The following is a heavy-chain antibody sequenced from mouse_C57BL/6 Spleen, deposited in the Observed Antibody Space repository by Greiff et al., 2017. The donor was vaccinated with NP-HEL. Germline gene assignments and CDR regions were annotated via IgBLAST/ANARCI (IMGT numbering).Heavy chain of an antibody. CDR2: IDPSDSYT. J-gene: IGHJ1*03. D-gene: IGHD1-1*01. CDR1: GYTFTSYW. CDR3: ARSQLRYWYFDV. Sequence: QVQLQQPGAELVMPGASVKLSCKASGYTFTSYWLHWVKQRPGQGLEWIGEIDPSDSYTNYNQKFKGKSTLTVDKSSSTAYMQLSSLTSEDSAVYYCARSQLRYWYFDVWGTGTTVTVSS. V-gene: IGHV1-69*01.